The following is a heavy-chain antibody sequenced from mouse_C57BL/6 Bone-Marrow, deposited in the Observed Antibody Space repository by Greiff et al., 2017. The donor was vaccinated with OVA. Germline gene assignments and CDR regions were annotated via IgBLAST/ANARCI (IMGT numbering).Heavy chain of an antibody. D-gene: IGHD2-4*01. V-gene: IGHV3-8*01. CDR2: ISYSGST. J-gene: IGHJ4*01. CDR1: GYSITSDY. Sequence: EVQLQESGPGLAKPSQTLSLTCSVTGYSITSDYWNWIRKFPGNKLEYMGYISYSGSTYYNPSLKSRISITRDTSTNQYYLQLNSVTTEDTATDYCARGVYYDYDEGWAMDYWGQGTSVTVSS. CDR3: ARGVYYDYDEGWAMDY.